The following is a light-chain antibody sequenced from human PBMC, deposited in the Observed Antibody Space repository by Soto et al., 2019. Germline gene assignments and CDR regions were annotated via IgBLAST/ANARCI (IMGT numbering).Light chain of an antibody. CDR2: SYN. J-gene: IGLJ2*01. V-gene: IGLV1-44*01. CDR1: SSNIGSNT. CDR3: AAWDDNLNGVL. Sequence: QSVLTQPPSASGTPGQRGIISCSGSSSNIGSNTVNWYQQIPGTAPKLLIYSYNQRPSGVPDRFSGSKSHTSASLAISGLXXXXXXEYYCAAWDDNLNGVLFGGGTKLTV.